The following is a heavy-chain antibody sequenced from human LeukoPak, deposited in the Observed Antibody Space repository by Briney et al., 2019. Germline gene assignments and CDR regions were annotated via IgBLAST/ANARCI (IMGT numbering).Heavy chain of an antibody. Sequence: GGSLRLSCAASGFTFSSYAMSWVRQAPGKGLEWVSAISGSGGSTYYADSVKGRFTISRDNSKNTLYLQMNSLRAEDTAVYYCARALLLWFGTYYFDYWGQGTLVTVSS. J-gene: IGHJ4*02. V-gene: IGHV3-23*01. CDR3: ARALLLWFGTYYFDY. CDR1: GFTFSSYA. CDR2: ISGSGGST. D-gene: IGHD3-10*01.